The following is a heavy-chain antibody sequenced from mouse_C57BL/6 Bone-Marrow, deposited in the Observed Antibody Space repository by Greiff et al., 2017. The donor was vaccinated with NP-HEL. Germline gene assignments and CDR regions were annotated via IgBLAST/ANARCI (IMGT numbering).Heavy chain of an antibody. V-gene: IGHV1-47*01. J-gene: IGHJ2*01. CDR3: ARGYGSREWYYFDY. CDR1: GYTFTTYP. Sequence: VKLQESGAELVKPGASVKMSCKASGYTFTTYPIEWMKQNHGKSLEWIGNFHPYNDDTKYNEKFKGKATLTVEKSSSTVYLELSRLTSDDSAVYYCARGYGSREWYYFDYWGQGTTLTVSS. D-gene: IGHD1-1*01. CDR2: FHPYNDDT.